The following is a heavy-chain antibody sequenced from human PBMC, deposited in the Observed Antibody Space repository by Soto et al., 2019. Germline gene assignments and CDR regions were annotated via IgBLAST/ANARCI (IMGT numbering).Heavy chain of an antibody. CDR3: ARQIYDSDTGPDFQYYFDS. D-gene: IGHD3-22*01. CDR1: GYSLAGYW. J-gene: IGHJ4*02. CDR2: IDPSDSQT. V-gene: IGHV5-10-1*01. Sequence: VEYPKIPRNGSGYSLAGYWITWVRQKPGKGLEWMGGIDPSDSQTYYSPSFRGHVTISAAKSITTVFLQWSSLRASDTAMYYCARQIYDSDTGPDFQYYFDSWGQGTPVTVSS.